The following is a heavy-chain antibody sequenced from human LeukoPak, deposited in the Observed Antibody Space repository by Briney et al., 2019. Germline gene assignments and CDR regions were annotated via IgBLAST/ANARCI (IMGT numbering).Heavy chain of an antibody. J-gene: IGHJ4*02. CDR1: GGSISSYY. V-gene: IGHV4-59*01. CDR2: IYHSGIT. Sequence: SETLSLTCTVSGGSISSYYWSWIRQPPGKGVEWIGDIYHSGITNYIPSLKSRVTMSVDTSKNQVSLKLSSVSAADTAVYYCARAWATDYFDYWGQGTLVTVSS. CDR3: ARAWATDYFDY.